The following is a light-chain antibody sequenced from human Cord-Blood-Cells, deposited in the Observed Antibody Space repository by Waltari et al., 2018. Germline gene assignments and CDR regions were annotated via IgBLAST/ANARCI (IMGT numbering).Light chain of an antibody. Sequence: DIQMTQSPSSLSASVGDTVTITCRASQSISSYLNWYQQKPGKAPKLLIYAASSLQSAVPSRFSGSGSGTDFTLTISSLQPEDFATYYCQQSYSTPYTFGQGTKLEIK. CDR2: AAS. J-gene: IGKJ2*01. V-gene: IGKV1-39*01. CDR1: QSISSY. CDR3: QQSYSTPYT.